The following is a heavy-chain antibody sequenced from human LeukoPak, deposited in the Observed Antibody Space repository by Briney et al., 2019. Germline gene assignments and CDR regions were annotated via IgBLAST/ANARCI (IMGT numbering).Heavy chain of an antibody. Sequence: PSETLSLTCSVSGASISSGSNYWGWIRQPPGKTLEWIGSIYHSGSTYYNPSLKSRVTISVDTSKNQFSLKLSSVTAADTAVYYCARGDFDWLAVWGKGTAVTVSS. CDR1: GASISSGSNY. CDR3: ARGDFDWLAV. CDR2: IYHSGST. V-gene: IGHV4-39*07. J-gene: IGHJ6*04. D-gene: IGHD3-9*01.